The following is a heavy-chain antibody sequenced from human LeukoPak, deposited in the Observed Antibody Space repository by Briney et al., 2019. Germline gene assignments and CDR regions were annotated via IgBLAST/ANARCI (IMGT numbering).Heavy chain of an antibody. J-gene: IGHJ6*04. CDR2: SYHSGST. D-gene: IGHD3-10*01. Sequence: SETLSLTCAVSGYSISGCYYSGCSRQPPGEVLEWIGSSYHSGSTYYNPSLKSRVTISVDTSKNQFSLKLSSVTAEDTAVYYCARYGSDYGMDVCGKGPTVTVSS. CDR1: GYSISGCYY. CDR3: ARYGSDYGMDV. V-gene: IGHV4-38-2*01.